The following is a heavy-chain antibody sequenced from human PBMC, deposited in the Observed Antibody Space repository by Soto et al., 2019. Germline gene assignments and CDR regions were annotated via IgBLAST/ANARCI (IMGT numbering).Heavy chain of an antibody. CDR3: ARDCTNGVCSTPFDY. Sequence: QVQLVQSGAEVKKPGSSVKVSCKASGGTFSSYAISWVRHAPGQGLEWMGGIIPIFGTANYAQKFQGRVTITADESTSTAYMELSSLRSEDTAVYYCARDCTNGVCSTPFDYWGQGTLVTVSS. CDR1: GGTFSSYA. J-gene: IGHJ4*02. CDR2: IIPIFGTA. D-gene: IGHD2-8*01. V-gene: IGHV1-69*01.